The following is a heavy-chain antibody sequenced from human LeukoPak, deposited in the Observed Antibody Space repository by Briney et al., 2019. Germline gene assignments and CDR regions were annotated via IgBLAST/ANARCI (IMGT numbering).Heavy chain of an antibody. Sequence: GGSLRLSCVASGFTFGKYWMSWVRQAPGKGLEWVANIKLDGSERNYVDSVKGRFTISRDNTKNSLYLQMNSLRVEDTSVFYCARDQYDTWSRRGNFDSWGQGTLVIVSS. J-gene: IGHJ4*02. CDR3: ARDQYDTWSRRGNFDS. D-gene: IGHD3-3*01. CDR2: IKLDGSER. V-gene: IGHV3-7*03. CDR1: GFTFGKYW.